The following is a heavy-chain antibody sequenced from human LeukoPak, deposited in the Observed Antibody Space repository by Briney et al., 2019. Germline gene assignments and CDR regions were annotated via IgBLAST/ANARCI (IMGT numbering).Heavy chain of an antibody. D-gene: IGHD2-15*01. CDR1: GASSRSYY. CDR2: IYYSGST. CDR3: ATGRDWFDP. V-gene: IGHV4-59*01. Sequence: SETLSLTCTVSGASSRSYYWTWIRLPPGKGREWIGYIYYSGSTNYNPSLKSRVSISVDTSKNQLSLKLNSVTAADPAVYYCATGRDWFDPWGQGTLVTVSS. J-gene: IGHJ5*02.